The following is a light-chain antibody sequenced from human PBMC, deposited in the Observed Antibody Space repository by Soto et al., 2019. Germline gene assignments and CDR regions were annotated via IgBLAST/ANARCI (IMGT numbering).Light chain of an antibody. J-gene: IGLJ3*02. V-gene: IGLV1-40*01. CDR2: GNS. CDR1: SSNIGAGYD. Sequence: QAVVTQPPSVSGAPGQRVTISCTGSSSNIGAGYDVHWYQQLPGTAPKLLIYGNSNRPSGVPDRFSGSKSGTSASLAITGLPAEDAADYCCQSYDSSLSCWVFGGGTKLPVL. CDR3: QSYDSSLSCWV.